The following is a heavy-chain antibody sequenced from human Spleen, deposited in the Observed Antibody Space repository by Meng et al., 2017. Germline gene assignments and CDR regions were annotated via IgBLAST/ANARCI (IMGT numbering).Heavy chain of an antibody. Sequence: SETLSLTCVVSGGSFSDYYWSWIRQPPGKGLEWIGEINHSGSTNYNPSLESRATISVDTSQNNLSLKLSSVTAADTAVYYCARRDSPNSGSYSYWGQGTLVTVSS. CDR1: GGSFSDYY. D-gene: IGHD1-26*01. V-gene: IGHV4-34*01. CDR3: ARRDSPNSGSYSY. J-gene: IGHJ4*02. CDR2: INHSGST.